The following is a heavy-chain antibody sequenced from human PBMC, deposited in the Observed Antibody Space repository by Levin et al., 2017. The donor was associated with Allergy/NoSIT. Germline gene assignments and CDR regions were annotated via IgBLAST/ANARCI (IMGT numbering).Heavy chain of an antibody. J-gene: IGHJ6*02. CDR2: INPSGGST. CDR3: ARDYCSGGSCYFSYYYYGMDV. D-gene: IGHD2-15*01. Sequence: ASVKVSCKASGYTFTSYYMHWVRQAPGQGLEGMGIINPSGGSTSYAQKFQGRVTMTRDTSTSTVYMELSSLRSEDTAVYYCARDYCSGGSCYFSYYYYGMDVWGQGTTVTVSS. CDR1: GYTFTSYY. V-gene: IGHV1-46*01.